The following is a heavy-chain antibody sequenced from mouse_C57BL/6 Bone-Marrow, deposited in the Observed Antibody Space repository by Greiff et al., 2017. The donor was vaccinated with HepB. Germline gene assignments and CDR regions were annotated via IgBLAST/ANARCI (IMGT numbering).Heavy chain of an antibody. J-gene: IGHJ3*01. D-gene: IGHD1-1*01. V-gene: IGHV1-82*01. Sequence: VQVVESGPELVKPGASVKISCKASGYAFSSSWMNWVKQRPGKGLEWIGRIYPGDGDTNYNGKFKGKATLTADKSSSTAYMQLSSLTSEDSAVYFCARGGAYYYGSSPLAYWGQGTLVTVSA. CDR2: IYPGDGDT. CDR1: GYAFSSSW. CDR3: ARGGAYYYGSSPLAY.